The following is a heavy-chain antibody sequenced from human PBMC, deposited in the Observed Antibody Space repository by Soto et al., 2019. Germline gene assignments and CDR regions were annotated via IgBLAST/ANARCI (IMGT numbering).Heavy chain of an antibody. Sequence: PGGSLRLSCAASVFTFSSYAMSWVRQAPGKGLEWVSAISGSGGSTYYADSVKGRFTISRDNSKNTLYLQMNSLRAEDTAVYYCAKDRKASSGWSTYYYYGMDVWGQGTTVTVSS. CDR3: AKDRKASSGWSTYYYYGMDV. CDR1: VFTFSSYA. J-gene: IGHJ6*02. V-gene: IGHV3-23*01. CDR2: ISGSGGST. D-gene: IGHD6-19*01.